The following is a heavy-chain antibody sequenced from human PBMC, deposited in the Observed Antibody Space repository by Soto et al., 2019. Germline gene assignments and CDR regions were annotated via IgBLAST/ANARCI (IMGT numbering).Heavy chain of an antibody. CDR1: GYSFTSYW. D-gene: IGHD6-6*01. CDR2: IDPSDSYT. CDR3: ARLSSSPEGYYGMDV. V-gene: IGHV5-10-1*01. J-gene: IGHJ6*02. Sequence: GESLKISCKGSGYSFTSYWISWVCQMPGKGLEWMGRIDPSDSYTNYSPSFQGHVTISADKSISTAYLQWSSLKASDTAMYYCARLSSSPEGYYGMDVWGQGTTVTVSS.